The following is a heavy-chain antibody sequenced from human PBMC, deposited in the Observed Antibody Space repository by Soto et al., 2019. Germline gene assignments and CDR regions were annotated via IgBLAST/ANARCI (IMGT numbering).Heavy chain of an antibody. CDR2: IIPIFGTA. Sequence: QVQLVQSGAEVKKPGSSVKVSCKASGGTFSSYAISWVRQAPGQGLEWMGGIIPIFGTANYAQKFQGRVTITADESTSTDYMELSSLRSEDTAVYYCASAEKAPLIVVALEDYYYGMDVWGQGTTVTVSS. J-gene: IGHJ6*02. CDR1: GGTFSSYA. V-gene: IGHV1-69*01. CDR3: ASAEKAPLIVVALEDYYYGMDV. D-gene: IGHD2-2*01.